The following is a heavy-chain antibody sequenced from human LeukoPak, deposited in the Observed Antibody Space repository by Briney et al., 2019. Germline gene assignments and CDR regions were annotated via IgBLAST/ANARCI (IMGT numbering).Heavy chain of an antibody. J-gene: IGHJ4*02. D-gene: IGHD3-10*01. CDR1: GGSLSSYY. Sequence: SETLSLTCTVSGGSLSSYYWTWIRQPPGKGLEWIGYIYYSGSTNHNPSLKSRVTISVDTSKNQFSLKLSSVTAADTAVYYCARDRDMVRGEDYFDYWGQGTLVTVSS. CDR3: ARDRDMVRGEDYFDY. V-gene: IGHV4-59*01. CDR2: IYYSGST.